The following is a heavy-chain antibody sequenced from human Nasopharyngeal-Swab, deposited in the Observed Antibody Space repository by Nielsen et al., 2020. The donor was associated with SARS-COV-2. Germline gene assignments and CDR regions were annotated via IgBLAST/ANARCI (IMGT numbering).Heavy chain of an antibody. CDR3: AHRTYYYDSSGYYYVWDFDY. V-gene: IGHV2-5*01. CDR2: IYWNDDK. J-gene: IGHJ4*02. D-gene: IGHD3-22*01. Sequence: RQAPGKALEWLALIYWNDDKRYSPSLKSRLTITKDTSKNQVVLTMTNMDPVDTATYYCAHRTYYYDSSGYYYVWDFDYWGQGTLVTVSS.